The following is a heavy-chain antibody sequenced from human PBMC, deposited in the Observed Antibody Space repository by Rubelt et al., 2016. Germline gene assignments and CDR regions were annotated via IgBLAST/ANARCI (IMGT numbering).Heavy chain of an antibody. Sequence: EVQLVESGGGLVQPGGSLRLSCAASGFTFISYSMNWVRQAPGKGLEWVGRIKSKTDGGTTDYAAPVKGRFTISRDDSKNTQYLQMNSLKTEDTAVYYCNTDQEPFDYWGQGTLVTVSS. CDR3: NTDQEPFDY. V-gene: IGHV3-15*01. J-gene: IGHJ4*02. CDR1: GFTFISYS. CDR2: IKSKTDGGTT. D-gene: IGHD1-14*01.